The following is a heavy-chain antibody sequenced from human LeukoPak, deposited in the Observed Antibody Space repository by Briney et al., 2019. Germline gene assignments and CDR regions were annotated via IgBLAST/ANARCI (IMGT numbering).Heavy chain of an antibody. Sequence: ASVKVSCKASGYTFTSYYMHWVRQAPGQGLEWMGRINPNSGGTNYAQKFQGRVTMTRDTSISTAYMELSRLRSDDTAVYYCASGADYPAPYFDYWGQGTLVTVSS. CDR3: ASGADYPAPYFDY. CDR1: GYTFTSYY. V-gene: IGHV1-2*06. D-gene: IGHD3-16*01. CDR2: INPNSGGT. J-gene: IGHJ4*02.